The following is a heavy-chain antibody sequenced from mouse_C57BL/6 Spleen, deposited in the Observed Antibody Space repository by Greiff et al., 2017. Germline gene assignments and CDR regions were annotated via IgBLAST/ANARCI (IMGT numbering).Heavy chain of an antibody. Sequence: EVQLQQSGPELVKPGASVKISCKASGYSFTGYYMNWVKQSPEKSLEWIGEINPSTGGTTYNQYFKTKATLTVDKSSSTAYMQLKSLTSDDSAVYYCARASGDFAMDYWGQGTSVTVSS. J-gene: IGHJ4*01. V-gene: IGHV1-42*01. CDR3: ARASGDFAMDY. CDR1: GYSFTGYY. CDR2: INPSTGGT.